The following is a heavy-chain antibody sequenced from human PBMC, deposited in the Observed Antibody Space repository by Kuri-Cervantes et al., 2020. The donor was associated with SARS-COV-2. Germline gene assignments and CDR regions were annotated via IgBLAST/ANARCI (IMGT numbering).Heavy chain of an antibody. CDR1: GFTFSGHW. CDR2: INPDGSYT. V-gene: IGHV3-74*01. CDR3: ARGLTPYCSSTSCYPDSSYYYGMDV. D-gene: IGHD2-2*01. J-gene: IGHJ6*02. Sequence: LSLTCAASGFTFSGHWIHWVRQAPGKGLVWVSRINPDGSYTNNADSVKGRFTLSRDNSKNTLYLQMNSLRAEDTAVYYCARGLTPYCSSTSCYPDSSYYYGMDVWGQGTTVTVSS.